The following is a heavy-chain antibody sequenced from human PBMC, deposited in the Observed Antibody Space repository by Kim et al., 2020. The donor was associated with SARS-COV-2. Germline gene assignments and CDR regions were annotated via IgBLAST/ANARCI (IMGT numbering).Heavy chain of an antibody. J-gene: IGHJ4*02. CDR3: ARVGHPLYYYGSGSYYNSPYYFDY. CDR1: GYTFTSYG. Sequence: ASVKVSCKASGYTFTSYGISWVRQAPGQGLEWMGWISAYNGNTNYAQKLQGRVTMTTDTSTSTAYMELRSLRSDDTAVYYCARVGHPLYYYGSGSYYNSPYYFDYWGQGTLVTVSS. CDR2: ISAYNGNT. D-gene: IGHD3-10*01. V-gene: IGHV1-18*01.